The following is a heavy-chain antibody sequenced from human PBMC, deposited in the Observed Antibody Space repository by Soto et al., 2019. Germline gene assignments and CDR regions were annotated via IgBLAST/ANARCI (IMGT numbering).Heavy chain of an antibody. J-gene: IGHJ4*01. Sequence: ASVKVSCQASGYAFTTYGFNWVRPAPGQGLECVGWISASNANTHYSQKFQGRVTMTTDTSTSTAYMELRSLTSGDTAVYYCAYERVYYNDRSGSCPLGYWG. CDR2: ISASNANT. V-gene: IGHV1-18*04. D-gene: IGHD3-22*01. CDR1: GYAFTTYG. CDR3: AYERVYYNDRSGSCPLGY.